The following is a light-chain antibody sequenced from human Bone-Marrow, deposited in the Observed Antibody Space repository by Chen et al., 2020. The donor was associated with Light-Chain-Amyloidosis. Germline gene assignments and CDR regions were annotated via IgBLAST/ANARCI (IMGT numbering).Light chain of an antibody. CDR1: SSNIGAGDD. J-gene: IGLJ1*01. CDR2: GHN. V-gene: IGLV1-40*01. CDR3: AAWDGSLSGYV. Sequence: QSVLTQPPSASGAPGQGVTIPCAGSSSNIGAGDDVYWYQQLPGTAPKFLIYGHNQRPSGVPDRFSASKSGTSAFLAIGGRRSEDEADYDCAAWDGSLSGYVSGTGTNVIVL.